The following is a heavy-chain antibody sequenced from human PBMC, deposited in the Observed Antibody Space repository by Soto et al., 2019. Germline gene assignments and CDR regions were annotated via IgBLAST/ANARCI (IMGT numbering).Heavy chain of an antibody. CDR2: IWYDGSNK. CDR3: ARVWGRERAPDY. V-gene: IGHV3-33*01. D-gene: IGHD7-27*01. Sequence: QVQLVESGGGVVQPGRSLRLSCAASGFTFSSYGMHWVRQAPGKGLEWVAVIWYDGSNKYYADSVKDRFTISRDNSKNTLYLQMNSLRAEDTAVYYCARVWGRERAPDYWGQGTLVTVSS. CDR1: GFTFSSYG. J-gene: IGHJ4*02.